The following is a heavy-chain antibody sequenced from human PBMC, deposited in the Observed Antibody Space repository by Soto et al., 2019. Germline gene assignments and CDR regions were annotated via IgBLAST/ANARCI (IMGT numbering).Heavy chain of an antibody. D-gene: IGHD3-22*01. V-gene: IGHV3-30*04. CDR2: ISYDGRNK. CDR3: ASSREYEVVVTYYFDY. Sequence: QVQLVESGGGVVQPGRSLRLSCAASGFTFSSYAMHWVRQAPGKGLEWVAGISYDGRNKYYADSVKGRFTISRDNPKNKLYLQLNSMRAEHTAVYYCASSREYEVVVTYYFDYWGQGTLVTVAS. J-gene: IGHJ4*02. CDR1: GFTFSSYA.